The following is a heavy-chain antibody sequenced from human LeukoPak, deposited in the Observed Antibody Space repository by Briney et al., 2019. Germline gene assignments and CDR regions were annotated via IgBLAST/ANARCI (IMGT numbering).Heavy chain of an antibody. CDR1: GFTFSSYW. CDR2: ITSKNNGM. Sequence: EGSLRLSCAASGFTFSSYWMNWARQAPGKGLEWVSYITSKNNGMYYADSVKGRFTISRDNAKNSLDLQMNSLRDEDTAVYYCARDSYGSPDYWGQGTLVTVSS. D-gene: IGHD2-15*01. J-gene: IGHJ4*02. CDR3: ARDSYGSPDY. V-gene: IGHV3-48*02.